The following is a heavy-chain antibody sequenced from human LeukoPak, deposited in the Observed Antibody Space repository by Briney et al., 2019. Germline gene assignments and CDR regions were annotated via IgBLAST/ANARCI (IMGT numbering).Heavy chain of an antibody. CDR1: GYTLTELS. Sequence: ASVKVSCKVSGYTLTELSMHWVRQAPGKGLEWMGGFDPEDGETIYAQKLQGRVTMTTDTSTSTAYMELRSLRSDDTAVYYCARDKWGYYDSSGYYDSFDYWGQGTPVTVSS. CDR2: FDPEDGET. D-gene: IGHD3-22*01. V-gene: IGHV1-24*01. J-gene: IGHJ4*02. CDR3: ARDKWGYYDSSGYYDSFDY.